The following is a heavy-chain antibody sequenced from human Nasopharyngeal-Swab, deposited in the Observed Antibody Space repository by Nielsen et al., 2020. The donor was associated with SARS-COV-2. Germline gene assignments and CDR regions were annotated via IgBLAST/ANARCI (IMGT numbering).Heavy chain of an antibody. D-gene: IGHD2-15*01. CDR2: IYYSGST. Sequence: WIRQPPGKGLEWIGSIYYSGSTYYTPSLKSRVTISVDTSKNQFSLKLSSVTAASSSVFYFSLHPSSLLLPATVFFSSWVQETLVTVSS. CDR3: SLHPSSLLLPATVFFSS. V-gene: IGHV4-39*01. J-gene: IGHJ5*02.